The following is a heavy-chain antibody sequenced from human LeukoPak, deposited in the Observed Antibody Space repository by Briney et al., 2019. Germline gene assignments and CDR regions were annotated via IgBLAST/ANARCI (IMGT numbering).Heavy chain of an antibody. Sequence: SETLSLTCTVSGGSVSSGSFYWSWIRQPPGEGLEWIGYIYSSGSTYYNPSLKSRVTISVDTSKNQFSLKLSSVTAADTAFYYCTRRRWTFDYWGQGTLVTVSS. CDR2: IYSSGST. CDR3: TRRRWTFDY. D-gene: IGHD3/OR15-3a*01. V-gene: IGHV4-61*01. J-gene: IGHJ4*02. CDR1: GGSVSSGSFY.